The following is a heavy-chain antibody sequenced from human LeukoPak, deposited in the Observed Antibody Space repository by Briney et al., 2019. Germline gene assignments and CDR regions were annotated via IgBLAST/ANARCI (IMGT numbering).Heavy chain of an antibody. V-gene: IGHV3-30*02. CDR1: GFTFSSYG. D-gene: IGHD6-13*01. Sequence: PGGSLRLSCAASGFTFSSYGMHWVRQAPGKGLEWVAFIRYDGSNKYYADSVKGRFTISRDNSKNTLYLQMNSLRAEDTAVYYCAKDPVQQGLPIPNYDAFDIWGQGTMVTVSS. CDR2: IRYDGSNK. CDR3: AKDPVQQGLPIPNYDAFDI. J-gene: IGHJ3*02.